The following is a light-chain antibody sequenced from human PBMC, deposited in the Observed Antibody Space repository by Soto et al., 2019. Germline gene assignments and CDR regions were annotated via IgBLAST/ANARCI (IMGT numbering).Light chain of an antibody. CDR1: SSDVGGYNY. Sequence: QSVLSHPLAVSWSPGHSVTISCTGTSSDVGGYNYVSWYQQHPGKAPKVMIYDVSKRPSGVPDRFSGSKSGNTASLTISGLQAEDEADYYCCSYAGSYTLYVFGTGTKVTVL. CDR3: CSYAGSYTLYV. CDR2: DVS. V-gene: IGLV2-11*01. J-gene: IGLJ1*01.